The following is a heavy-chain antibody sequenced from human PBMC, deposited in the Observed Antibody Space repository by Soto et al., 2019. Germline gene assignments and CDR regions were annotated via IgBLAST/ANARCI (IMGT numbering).Heavy chain of an antibody. CDR3: ARDHGGGDCDTCPCKSYYSGIDS. CDR2: IYYSGST. D-gene: IGHD2-21*02. J-gene: IGHJ6*02. V-gene: IGHV4-59*01. CDR1: GGSISSYY. Sequence: SETLSLTCTVSGGSISSYYWSWIRQPPGKGLEWIGYIYYSGSTNYNPSLKSRVTISVDTSKNQFSLKLSSVTAADTAVYYCARDHGGGDCDTCPCKSYYSGIDSWGQGTTLTVSS.